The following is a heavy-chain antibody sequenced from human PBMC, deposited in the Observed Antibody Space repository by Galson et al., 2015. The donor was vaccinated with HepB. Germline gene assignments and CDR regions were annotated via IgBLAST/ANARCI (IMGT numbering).Heavy chain of an antibody. CDR2: IYSGGST. D-gene: IGHD1-7*01. CDR1: GFTVSSNY. Sequence: SLRLSCAASGFTVSSNYMSWVRQAPGKGLEWVSVIYSGGSTYYADSVKGRFTISRDNSKNTLYLQMNSLRAEDTAVYYCASRVALRGTTAFDIWGQGTMVTVSS. J-gene: IGHJ3*02. V-gene: IGHV3-53*01. CDR3: ASRVALRGTTAFDI.